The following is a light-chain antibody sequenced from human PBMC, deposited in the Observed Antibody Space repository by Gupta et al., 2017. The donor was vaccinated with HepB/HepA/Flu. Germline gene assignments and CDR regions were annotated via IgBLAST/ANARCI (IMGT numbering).Light chain of an antibody. V-gene: IGKV4-1*01. CDR2: GAS. CDR1: LNIFHSSISENF. J-gene: IGKJ1*01. CDR3: QQYSRSPWT. Sequence: IVMTQSPDSLTVSLGGRATINCKSSLNIFHSSISENFLAWYQLKPGQPPKLLIIGASTRESGVPDRFSGSGSGTDFTLTINSLQAEDVALYYCQQYSRSPWTFGQGTKVEIK.